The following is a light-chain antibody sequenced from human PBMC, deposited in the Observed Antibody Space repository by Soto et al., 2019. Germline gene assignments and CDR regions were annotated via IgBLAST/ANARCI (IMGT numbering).Light chain of an antibody. CDR1: SSDVGGYNY. CDR3: SSYTSNSTLSYV. Sequence: QSVLTQPASVSGSPGQSITISCTGTSSDVGGYNYVSWYQQHPGKAPKLMIYDVSNRPSGVSNRFSGSKSGNTASLTISGLQAEDEADYYCSSYTSNSTLSYVFGTGTRSPS. V-gene: IGLV2-14*01. CDR2: DVS. J-gene: IGLJ1*01.